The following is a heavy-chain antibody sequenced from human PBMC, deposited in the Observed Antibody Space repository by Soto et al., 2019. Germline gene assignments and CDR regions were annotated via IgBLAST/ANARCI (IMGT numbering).Heavy chain of an antibody. CDR2: ISYDGNNK. CDR3: AKDLLHNTVTTCCS. Sequence: QVQLVESGGGVVQPGRSLRLSCAASGFTFSDYGMHWVRQAPGKGLEWVAVISYDGNNKYYADSVKGRFTISRDNFKSPLYLQMSSLRSEDTAVYFCAKDLLHNTVTTCCSWGQGTLVTVSS. J-gene: IGHJ5*02. D-gene: IGHD4-17*01. CDR1: GFTFSDYG. V-gene: IGHV3-30*18.